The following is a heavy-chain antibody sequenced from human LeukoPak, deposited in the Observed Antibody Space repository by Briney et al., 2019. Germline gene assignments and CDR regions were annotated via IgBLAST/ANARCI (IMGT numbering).Heavy chain of an antibody. Sequence: ASVKVSCKASGYTFTSYGISWVRQAPGQRLEWMGWINAGNGNTKYSQKFQGRVTITRDTSASTAYMELSSLRSEDTAVYYCARVYDSSGYYYYAFDIWGQGTMVTVSS. J-gene: IGHJ3*02. CDR1: GYTFTSYG. D-gene: IGHD3-22*01. CDR2: INAGNGNT. V-gene: IGHV1-3*01. CDR3: ARVYDSSGYYYYAFDI.